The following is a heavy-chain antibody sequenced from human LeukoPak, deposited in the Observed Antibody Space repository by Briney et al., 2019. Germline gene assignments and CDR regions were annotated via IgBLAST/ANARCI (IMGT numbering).Heavy chain of an antibody. V-gene: IGHV3-33*01. CDR3: ARRADDAFDI. Sequence: PGGSLRLSCAASAFSFSSYGMHWVRQAPGKGLEWVALIWYDGSNRYYGDSVKGRFTISRDNSKNTLYLQMNSLRTEDTAVYYCARRADDAFDIWGQGTMVTVSS. CDR1: AFSFSSYG. J-gene: IGHJ3*02. CDR2: IWYDGSNR.